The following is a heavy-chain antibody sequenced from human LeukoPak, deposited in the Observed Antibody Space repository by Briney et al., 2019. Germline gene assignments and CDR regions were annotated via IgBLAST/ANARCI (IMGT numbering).Heavy chain of an antibody. D-gene: IGHD2-2*01. CDR3: AKGLRIVVVPAAFYY. CDR2: ISGSGGSA. V-gene: IGHV3-23*01. CDR1: GFTFSSYS. J-gene: IGHJ4*02. Sequence: GGSLRLSCAASGFTFSSYSMNWVRQAPGKGLEWVSAISGSGGSAYYADSVKGRFTISRDDSKNTLCLQMNSLRAEDTAVYYCAKGLRIVVVPAAFYYWGQGTLVTVSS.